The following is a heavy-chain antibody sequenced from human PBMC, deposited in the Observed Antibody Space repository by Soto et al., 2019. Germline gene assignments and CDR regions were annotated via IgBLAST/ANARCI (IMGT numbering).Heavy chain of an antibody. CDR2: ISYDGSNK. D-gene: IGHD6-19*01. CDR3: AKDLAIAVDYYYYGMDV. Sequence: GGSLRLSCAASGFTFSSYGMHWVRQAPGKGLEWVAVISYDGSNKYYADSVKGRFTISRDNSKNTLYLQMYSLRAEDTAVYYCAKDLAIAVDYYYYGMDVWGQGTTVTVSS. CDR1: GFTFSSYG. V-gene: IGHV3-30*18. J-gene: IGHJ6*02.